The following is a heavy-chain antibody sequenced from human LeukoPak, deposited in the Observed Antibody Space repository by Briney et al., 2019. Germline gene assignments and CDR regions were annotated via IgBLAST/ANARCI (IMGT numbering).Heavy chain of an antibody. CDR3: ARWGSGYLTYYFDY. CDR1: GYTFTGYY. D-gene: IGHD3-22*01. Sequence: GASVKVSCKASGYTFTGYYMHWVRQAPGQGLEWLGWINPNSGGTNYAQKFQGRVTMTRDTSISTAYMELSRLRSDDTAVYYCARWGSGYLTYYFDYWGQGTLVTVSS. J-gene: IGHJ4*02. V-gene: IGHV1-2*02. CDR2: INPNSGGT.